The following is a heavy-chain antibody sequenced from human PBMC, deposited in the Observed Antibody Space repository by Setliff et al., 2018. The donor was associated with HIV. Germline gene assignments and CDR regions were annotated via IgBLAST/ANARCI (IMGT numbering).Heavy chain of an antibody. Sequence: ASVKVSCKASGYNFISYHLHWLLEAPGQGLEWMGIINADGGGTSYAQKFQGRVTITSDTSTNTVYMEMSGLRSEDTAMYFCAWXLXXXIDSWGQGTLVTVSS. V-gene: IGHV1-46*03. CDR3: AWXLXXXIDS. D-gene: IGHD2-2*02. CDR2: INADGGGT. J-gene: IGHJ4*02. CDR1: GYNFISYH.